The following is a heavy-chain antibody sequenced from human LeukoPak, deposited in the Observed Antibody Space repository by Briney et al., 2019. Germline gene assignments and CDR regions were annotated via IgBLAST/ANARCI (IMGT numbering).Heavy chain of an antibody. CDR3: ARLDSGDYFFDY. J-gene: IGHJ4*02. D-gene: IGHD4-17*01. CDR1: GGSISSGSYY. CDR2: VFYSGTT. Sequence: SQTLSLTCTVSGGSISSGSYYWGWIRQPPGKGLEWLGTVFYSGTTYYNPSLKSRVTISVDTSKNQFSLGLSSVTAADTAVYYCARLDSGDYFFDYWGQGTLVTVSS. V-gene: IGHV4-39*01.